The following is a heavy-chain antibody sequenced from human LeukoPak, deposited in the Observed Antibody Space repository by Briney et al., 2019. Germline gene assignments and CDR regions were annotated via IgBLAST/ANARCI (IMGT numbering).Heavy chain of an antibody. Sequence: ASVKVSCKAPGYTFTSYYMHWVRQAPGQGLEWMGIINPSGGSTSYAQKFQGRVTMTRDTSTSTVYMELSSLRSEDTAVYYCARDNYDFWSGYYTVGYFDYWGQGTLVTVSS. CDR3: ARDNYDFWSGYYTVGYFDY. CDR2: INPSGGST. J-gene: IGHJ4*02. D-gene: IGHD3-3*01. V-gene: IGHV1-46*01. CDR1: GYTFTSYY.